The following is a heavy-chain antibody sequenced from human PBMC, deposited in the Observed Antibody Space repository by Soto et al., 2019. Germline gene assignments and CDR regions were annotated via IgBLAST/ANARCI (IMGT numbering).Heavy chain of an antibody. D-gene: IGHD5-12*01. J-gene: IGHJ6*03. CDR3: ARVYSGYETHYYYYMDV. CDR1: GYTFTSYG. CDR2: ISAYNGNT. Sequence: AASVKVSCKASGYTFTSYGISWVRQAPGQGLEWMGWISAYNGNTNYAQKLQGRVTMTTDTSTSTAYMELRSLRSDDTAVYYCARVYSGYETHYYYYMDVWGKGTTVTVSS. V-gene: IGHV1-18*01.